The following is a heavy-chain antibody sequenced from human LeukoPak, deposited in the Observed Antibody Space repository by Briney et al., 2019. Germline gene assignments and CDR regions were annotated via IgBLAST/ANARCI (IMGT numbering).Heavy chain of an antibody. V-gene: IGHV4-30-4*01. Sequence: SETLSLTCTVSGGSISSGDYYWSWIRQPPGKGLEWIGYIYYSGSTYYNPSLKSRVTISVDRSKNQFSLKLSSVTAADTAVYYCARVGPGEIEVDYWGQGTLVTVSS. J-gene: IGHJ4*02. CDR2: IYYSGST. CDR1: GGSISSGDYY. D-gene: IGHD1-14*01. CDR3: ARVGPGEIEVDY.